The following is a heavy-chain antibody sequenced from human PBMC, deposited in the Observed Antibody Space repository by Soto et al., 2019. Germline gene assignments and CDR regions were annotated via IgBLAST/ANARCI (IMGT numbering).Heavy chain of an antibody. CDR3: TTEQQLVRGYYFDY. J-gene: IGHJ4*02. CDR2: IKSKTDGGTT. Sequence: GGSLRLSCAASGFTFSNAWMSWVRQAPGKGLEWVGRIKSKTDGGTTDYAAPVKGRFTISRDDSKNTLYLQMNSLKTEDTAVYYCTTEQQLVRGYYFDYWGQGTLVTVSS. V-gene: IGHV3-15*01. CDR1: GFTFSNAW. D-gene: IGHD6-13*01.